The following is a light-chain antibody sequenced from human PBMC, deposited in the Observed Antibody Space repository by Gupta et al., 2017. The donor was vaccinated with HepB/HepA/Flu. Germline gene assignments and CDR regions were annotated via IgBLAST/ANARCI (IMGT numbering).Light chain of an antibody. CDR3: GTWDSSLSAGV. CDR1: SSTIGNNY. Sequence: QTVFTSAPSVYADLEQKVTISCSGRSSTIGNNYVSWYHQLPGTAPKLLIYEDNKRPSGIPDRFSGSKSGTSATLGITGLQTGDDADYYCGTWDSSLSAGVFGGGTKLTVL. V-gene: IGLV1-51*02. J-gene: IGLJ3*02. CDR2: EDN.